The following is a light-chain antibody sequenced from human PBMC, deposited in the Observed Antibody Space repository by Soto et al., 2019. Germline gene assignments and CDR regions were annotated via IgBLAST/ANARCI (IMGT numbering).Light chain of an antibody. Sequence: QSVLTQTPSASGTPGQRVTISCSGSNSNMGRNYVYWYQQVPGTAPKLMIYEVSNRPSGVSNRFSGSKSGNTASLTISGLQAEDEADYYCSSYTSSSSLMFGGGTQLTVL. V-gene: IGLV2-14*01. CDR3: SSYTSSSSLM. J-gene: IGLJ7*01. CDR2: EVS. CDR1: NSNMGRNY.